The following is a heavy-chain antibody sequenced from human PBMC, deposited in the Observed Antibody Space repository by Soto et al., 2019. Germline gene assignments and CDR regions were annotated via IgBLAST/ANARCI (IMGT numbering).Heavy chain of an antibody. V-gene: IGHV4-31*03. CDR3: AKGRRGYGAPPYYYYYMDV. CDR1: GGSISSGCYY. J-gene: IGHJ6*03. Sequence: SETLSLTCTVSGGSISSGCYYWSWIRQHPGKGLEWIGYIYYSGSTYYNPSLKSRVTISVDTSKNQFSLKLSSVTAADTAVYYCAKGRRGYGAPPYYYYYMDVWGKGTTVTVSS. D-gene: IGHD4-17*01. CDR2: IYYSGST.